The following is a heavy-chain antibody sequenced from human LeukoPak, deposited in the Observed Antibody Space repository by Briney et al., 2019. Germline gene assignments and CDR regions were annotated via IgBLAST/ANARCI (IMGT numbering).Heavy chain of an antibody. CDR2: ISSSSSYI. CDR3: ARDPDTRYFDWSTAQDYFDY. J-gene: IGHJ4*02. Sequence: GGSLRLSCAASGFTFSSYAMHWVRQAPGKGLEWVSSISSSSSYIYYADSVKGRFTISRDNAKNSLYLQMNSLRAEDTAVYYCARDPDTRYFDWSTAQDYFDYWGQGTLVTVSS. V-gene: IGHV3-21*01. CDR1: GFTFSSYA. D-gene: IGHD3-9*01.